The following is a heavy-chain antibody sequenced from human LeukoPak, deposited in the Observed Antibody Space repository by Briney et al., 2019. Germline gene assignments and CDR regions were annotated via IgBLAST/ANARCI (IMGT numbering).Heavy chain of an antibody. CDR2: INPDGGST. D-gene: IGHD6-13*01. CDR3: ARAPRNSSTMLDY. J-gene: IGHJ4*02. V-gene: IGHV1-46*01. Sequence: ASVTVSCKASGYTFTGYWIQWVRQAPGQGLEWMGLINPDGGSTAYAHRFQGRVTMTRDTSTSTVYMDLSSLRSEDTAVYYCARAPRNSSTMLDYWGQGTLVTVSS. CDR1: GYTFTGYW.